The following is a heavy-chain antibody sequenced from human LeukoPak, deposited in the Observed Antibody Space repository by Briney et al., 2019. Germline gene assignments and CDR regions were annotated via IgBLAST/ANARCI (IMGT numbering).Heavy chain of an antibody. V-gene: IGHV4-39*01. CDR3: ARMGGYSGYATH. CDR2: IYYSGST. D-gene: IGHD5-12*01. CDR1: GGSISSSSYY. Sequence: PSETLSLTCTVSGGSISSSSYYWVWIRQPPGKGLEWIGSIYYSGSTFYNPSLKSRVTISVDTSKNQFSLQLSSVTAADTAVYYCARMGGYSGYATHWGQGALVTVSS. J-gene: IGHJ4*02.